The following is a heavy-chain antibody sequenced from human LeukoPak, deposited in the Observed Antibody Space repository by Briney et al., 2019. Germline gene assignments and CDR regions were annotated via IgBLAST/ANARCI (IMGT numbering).Heavy chain of an antibody. CDR3: ARGTLVVPAAIPGWFDP. J-gene: IGHJ5*02. D-gene: IGHD2-2*01. Sequence: SETLSLTCTVSGGSISSSSYYWGWIRQPPGKGLEWIGSIYYSGSTYYNPSLKSRVTISVDTSKNQFSLKLSSVTAADTAVYYCARGTLVVPAAIPGWFDPWGQGTLVTVSS. CDR2: IYYSGST. V-gene: IGHV4-39*07. CDR1: GGSISSSSYY.